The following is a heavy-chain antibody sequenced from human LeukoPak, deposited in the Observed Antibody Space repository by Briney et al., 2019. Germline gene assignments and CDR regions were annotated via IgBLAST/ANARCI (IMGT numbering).Heavy chain of an antibody. CDR3: TRVYIVVVPAAHTWFDP. V-gene: IGHV3-49*04. CDR1: GFTFSTYW. J-gene: IGHJ5*02. D-gene: IGHD2-2*01. CDR2: IRSKAYGGTT. Sequence: EAGGSLRLSCAASGFTFSTYWMSWVRQAPGKGLEWVGFIRSKAYGGTTEYAASVKGRFTISRDDSKSIAYLQMNSLKTEDTAVYYCTRVYIVVVPAAHTWFDPWGQGTLVTVSS.